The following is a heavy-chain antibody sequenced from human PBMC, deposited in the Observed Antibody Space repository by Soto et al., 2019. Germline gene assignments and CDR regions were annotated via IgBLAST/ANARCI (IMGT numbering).Heavy chain of an antibody. D-gene: IGHD3-16*02. Sequence: QVQLQESGPGLVKPSQTLSLTCTVSGGSISSGDYYWSWIRQPPGKGLEWIGYIYYSGSTYYNPSLKSRVTISVDTSNDQFALKLISVTAADTAVYYCARQFSDYVWGSYRLDAFDIWGQGTMVTVSS. CDR1: GGSISSGDYY. CDR3: ARQFSDYVWGSYRLDAFDI. CDR2: IYYSGST. V-gene: IGHV4-30-4*01. J-gene: IGHJ3*02.